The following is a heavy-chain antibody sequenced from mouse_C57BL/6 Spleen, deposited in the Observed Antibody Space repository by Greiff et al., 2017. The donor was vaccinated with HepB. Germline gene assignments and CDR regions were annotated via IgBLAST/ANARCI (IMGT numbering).Heavy chain of an antibody. V-gene: IGHV1-19*01. Sequence: VQLQQSGPVLVKPGASVKMSCKASGYTFTDYYMNWVKQSHGKSLEWIGVINPYNGGTSYNQKFKGKATLTVDKSSSTAYMELNSLTSEDSAVYYCAISKGDWYFDVWGTGTTVTVSS. CDR1: GYTFTDYY. J-gene: IGHJ1*03. CDR2: INPYNGGT. CDR3: AISKGDWYFDV.